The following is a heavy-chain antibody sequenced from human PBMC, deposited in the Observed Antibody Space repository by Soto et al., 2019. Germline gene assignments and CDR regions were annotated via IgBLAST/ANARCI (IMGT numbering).Heavy chain of an antibody. D-gene: IGHD3-10*01. J-gene: IGHJ4*02. Sequence: MYWVRQAPGKGLVWVSRIDNDGGTTNYADSVKGRFTISRDNAKNTLYLQMNSLRAEDTAVNYCTRGYYGPDYWGQGTLVTVSS. CDR2: IDNDGGTT. V-gene: IGHV3-74*01. CDR3: TRGYYGPDY.